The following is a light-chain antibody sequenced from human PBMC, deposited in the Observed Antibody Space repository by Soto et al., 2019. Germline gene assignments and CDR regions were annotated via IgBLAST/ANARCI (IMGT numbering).Light chain of an antibody. J-gene: IGKJ1*01. CDR1: QSISSW. CDR3: QQHNSYPWT. Sequence: GYRVPITCRASQSISSWLAWYQQKPGKAPKLLIYDVSSLESGVPSRFSGSGSGTEFTLAISSLQPDDFATYYCQQHNSYPWTCGQGTKV. V-gene: IGKV1-5*01. CDR2: DVS.